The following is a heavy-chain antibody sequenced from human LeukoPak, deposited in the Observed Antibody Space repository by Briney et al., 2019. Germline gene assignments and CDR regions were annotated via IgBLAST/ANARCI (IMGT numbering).Heavy chain of an antibody. CDR2: IYYSGST. CDR1: GGSISSSSYY. CDR3: ARHPYDSSGYPYYFDY. Sequence: SETLSLTCTVSGGSISSSSYYWSWIRQPPGKGLEWIGFIYYSGSTKYNPSLKSRVTMSVDTSKNQFSLKLTSVTAADTAVYYCARHPYDSSGYPYYFDYWGQGTLVTVSS. D-gene: IGHD3-22*01. J-gene: IGHJ4*02. V-gene: IGHV4-61*05.